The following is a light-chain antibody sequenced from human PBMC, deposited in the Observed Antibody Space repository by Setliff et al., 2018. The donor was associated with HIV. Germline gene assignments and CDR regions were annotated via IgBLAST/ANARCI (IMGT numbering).Light chain of an antibody. J-gene: IGLJ1*01. Sequence: QSVLAQPPSASGSPGQSVTISCTGTSSDVGAYNYVSWYQQHPGKAPKVMIYEVSKRPSGVPDRFSGSKSGNTASLTVSGLQAEDEADYYCSSYAGSNNVFGTGTKVTVL. CDR3: SSYAGSNNV. CDR2: EVS. V-gene: IGLV2-8*01. CDR1: SSDVGAYNY.